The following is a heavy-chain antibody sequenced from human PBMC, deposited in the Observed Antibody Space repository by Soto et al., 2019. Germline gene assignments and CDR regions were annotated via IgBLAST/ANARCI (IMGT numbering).Heavy chain of an antibody. Sequence: QVQLVQSGAEVKKPGSSVKVSCKASGGTFSSYTISWVRQAPGQGLEWMGRIIPILGITNYAQKFQGRVTITADKSTRPAYMELGSLRSEDTAVYYCARPIPQRGSGFRFDYWGQGTLVTVSS. CDR1: GGTFSSYT. D-gene: IGHD2-21*01. J-gene: IGHJ4*02. CDR2: IIPILGIT. V-gene: IGHV1-69*02. CDR3: ARPIPQRGSGFRFDY.